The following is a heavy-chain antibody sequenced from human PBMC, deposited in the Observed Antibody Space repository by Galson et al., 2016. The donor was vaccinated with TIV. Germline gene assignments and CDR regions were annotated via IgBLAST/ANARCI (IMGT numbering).Heavy chain of an antibody. CDR3: TRTAMGSTRNAFDI. CDR1: GFTFGHYA. D-gene: IGHD1-1*01. Sequence: SLRLSCAASGFTFGHYAVNWFRQAPGKGLEWVGFITSKTYGATTEYAASVKGRFTISRDDSRKTAYLQMNSLKTEDTAVYYCTRTAMGSTRNAFDIWGQGTVVTVSS. CDR2: ITSKTYGATT. J-gene: IGHJ3*02. V-gene: IGHV3-49*03.